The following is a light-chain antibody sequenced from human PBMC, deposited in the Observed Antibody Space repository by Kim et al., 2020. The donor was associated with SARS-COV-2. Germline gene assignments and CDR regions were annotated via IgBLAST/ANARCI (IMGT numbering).Light chain of an antibody. J-gene: IGLJ2*01. Sequence: GQAITITCTGTLTDIGTFDYISWYQQHSDKAPKLMIYYVNNRPSGVSSRFSGSKSDNTASLTISGLQTEDEATYYCSSYAGSNTLVFGGGTQLTVL. V-gene: IGLV2-14*03. CDR2: YVN. CDR3: SSYAGSNTLV. CDR1: LTDIGTFDY.